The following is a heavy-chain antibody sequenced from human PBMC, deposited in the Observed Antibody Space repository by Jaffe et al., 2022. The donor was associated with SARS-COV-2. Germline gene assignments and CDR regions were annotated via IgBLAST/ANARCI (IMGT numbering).Heavy chain of an antibody. CDR3: AGSNRFYFDV. CDR2: VYFTGGT. J-gene: IGHJ2*01. V-gene: IGHV4-59*12. D-gene: IGHD3-10*01. CDR1: GGSITNYY. Sequence: QVQLQESGPGLVKPSETLSLTCSVSGGSITNYYWSWLRQVPGKGLEWIGYVYFTGGTNYNPSLKSRVTLSVDASRNQFSLSLRSVTAADTAVYYCAGSNRFYFDVWGRGALVAVSS.